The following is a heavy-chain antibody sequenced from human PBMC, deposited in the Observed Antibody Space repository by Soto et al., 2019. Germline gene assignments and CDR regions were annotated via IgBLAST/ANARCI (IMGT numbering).Heavy chain of an antibody. CDR2: INPNSGGT. J-gene: IGHJ6*02. D-gene: IGHD6-25*01. V-gene: IGHV1-2*04. Sequence: GDSVKVSCKASGYTFTGYYMHWVRQAPGQGLEWMGWINPNSGGTNYAQKFQGWVTMTRDTSISTAYMELSRLRSDDTAVYYCARESIAARRYYSYYGMASWGQGTTV. CDR1: GYTFTGYY. CDR3: ARESIAARRYYSYYGMAS.